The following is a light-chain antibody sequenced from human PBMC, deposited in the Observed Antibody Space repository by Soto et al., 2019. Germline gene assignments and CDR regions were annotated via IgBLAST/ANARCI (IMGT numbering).Light chain of an antibody. CDR2: DND. CDR3: ATWDTGLSAEV. V-gene: IGLV1-51*01. J-gene: IGLJ2*01. Sequence: QSVLTQPPSVSAAPGQKVTISCSGSTSNIGNNYVSWYQQVPGKAPKLLIHDNDNRPSGIPDRFSGSKSGASATLDIAGLQTGDEADYFCATWDTGLSAEVFGGGTQLTVL. CDR1: TSNIGNNY.